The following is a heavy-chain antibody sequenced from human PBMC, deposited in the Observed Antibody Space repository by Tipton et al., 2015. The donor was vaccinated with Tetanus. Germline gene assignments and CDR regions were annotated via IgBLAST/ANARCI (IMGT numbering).Heavy chain of an antibody. CDR3: AKDQSPSTVTTGGWFDP. CDR1: DFPVISNDY. D-gene: IGHD4-17*01. J-gene: IGHJ5*02. V-gene: IGHV4-38-2*02. CDR2: IHRSGST. Sequence: TLSLTCAVSDFPVISNDYWGWIRQPPGKGLEWTGSIHRSGSTYYNPSLKSRVTISKNTPKNQFSLKLSSVTAADTAVYYCAKDQSPSTVTTGGWFDPWGQGTLVTVSS.